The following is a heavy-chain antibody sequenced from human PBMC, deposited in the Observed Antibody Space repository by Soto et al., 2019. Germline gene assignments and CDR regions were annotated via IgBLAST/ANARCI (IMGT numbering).Heavy chain of an antibody. CDR1: GFTFSSYS. V-gene: IGHV3-21*01. CDR2: ISSSSSYI. Sequence: PGGSLRLSCAASGFTFSSYSMNWVRQAPGKGLEWVSSISSSSSYIYYADSVKGRVTISRDNAKNSLYLQMNSLRAGDTAVYYCARGPSNWFDPWGQGTLVTVSS. J-gene: IGHJ5*02. CDR3: ARGPSNWFDP.